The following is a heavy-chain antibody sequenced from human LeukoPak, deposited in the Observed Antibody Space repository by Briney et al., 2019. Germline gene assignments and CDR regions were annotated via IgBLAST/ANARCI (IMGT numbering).Heavy chain of an antibody. D-gene: IGHD2-21*02. CDR2: ISFSGDII. Sequence: GGSLRLSCAAPAFTFSGYEMNWVRQAPGRGLEWISYISFSGDIIHYADSVKGRFTVSRENTKNSLYLQMNSLRAEDTAVYYCAKDEVVTATYWGQGTLVTVSS. J-gene: IGHJ4*02. V-gene: IGHV3-48*03. CDR1: AFTFSGYE. CDR3: AKDEVVTATY.